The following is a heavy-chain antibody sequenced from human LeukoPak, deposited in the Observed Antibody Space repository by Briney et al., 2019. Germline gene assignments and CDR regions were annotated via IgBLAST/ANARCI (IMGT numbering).Heavy chain of an antibody. J-gene: IGHJ6*03. CDR1: GFTFSSYG. CDR2: IRYDGSNI. CDR3: AKRPVYYYYYMDV. D-gene: IGHD6-6*01. Sequence: GGSLRLSCAASGFTFSSYGMHWVRQAPGKGREWVAFIRYDGSNIYYADSVKGRFTISRDNSKNTLYLQMNSLRAEDTAVYYCAKRPVYYYYYMDVWGKGTTVTVSS. V-gene: IGHV3-30*02.